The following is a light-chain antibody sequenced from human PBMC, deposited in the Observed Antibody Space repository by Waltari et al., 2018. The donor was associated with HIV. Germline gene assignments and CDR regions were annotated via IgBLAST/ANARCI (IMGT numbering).Light chain of an antibody. CDR3: QQHYTTPYT. CDR1: QSVLYSSNNKNF. V-gene: IGKV4-1*01. J-gene: IGKJ2*01. Sequence: DIVMTQSPDSLALYLGERATINCKSNQSVLYSSNNKNFLAWYQQKSGQRPKLLVYWASTRESGVPDRFSGSGSGTDFTLTISSPQAEDVAVYFCQQHYTTPYTFGQGTKLEIK. CDR2: WAS.